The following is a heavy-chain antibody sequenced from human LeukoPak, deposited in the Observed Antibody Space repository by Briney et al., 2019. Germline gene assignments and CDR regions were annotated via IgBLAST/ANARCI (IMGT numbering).Heavy chain of an antibody. J-gene: IGHJ4*02. CDR1: GFTFSSYA. Sequence: QPGGSLRLSCAASGFTFSSYAMSWVRQAPGKGLEWVSAISGSGGSTYYADSVKGRFTISRDNSKNTLYLQMNSLRAEDTAVYYCARGGSRDYVWGSYLSLGYWGQGTLVTVSS. V-gene: IGHV3-23*01. CDR3: ARGGSRDYVWGSYLSLGY. CDR2: ISGSGGST. D-gene: IGHD3-16*02.